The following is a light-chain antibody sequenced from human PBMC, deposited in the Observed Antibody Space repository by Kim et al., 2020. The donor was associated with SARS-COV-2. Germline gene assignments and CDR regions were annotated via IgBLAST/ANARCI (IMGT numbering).Light chain of an antibody. J-gene: IGKJ2*01. CDR3: QQRSSWPPYT. Sequence: LSPGERATLSCRASQSVSSYLAWYQQKPGQAPRLLIYDASNRATGIPARFSGSRSGTDFTLTISSLEPEDYAVYYCQQRSSWPPYTFGQGTKLEI. CDR2: DAS. V-gene: IGKV3-11*01. CDR1: QSVSSY.